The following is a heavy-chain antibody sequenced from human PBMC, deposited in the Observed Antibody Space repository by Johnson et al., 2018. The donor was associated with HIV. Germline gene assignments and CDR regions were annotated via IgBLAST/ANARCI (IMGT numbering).Heavy chain of an antibody. D-gene: IGHD2-21*02. CDR3: TGGRDLRAFDI. CDR1: GFSFSSYA. J-gene: IGHJ3*02. V-gene: IGHV3-49*03. CDR2: IRSKAYGGTT. Sequence: VQLLESGGGVVRPGGSLRLSCAASGFSFSSYAMTWFRQAPGKGLEWVSFIRSKAYGGTTEYAASLKGRFTISRDDSKSIASLQMNSLTADDTAVYYCTGGRDLRAFDIWGQGTMVTVSS.